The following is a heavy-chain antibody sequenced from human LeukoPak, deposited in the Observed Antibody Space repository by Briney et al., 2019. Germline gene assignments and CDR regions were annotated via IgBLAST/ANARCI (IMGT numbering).Heavy chain of an antibody. D-gene: IGHD3-22*01. V-gene: IGHV3-30-3*01. J-gene: IGHJ4*02. Sequence: PGGSLRLSCAASGLTFSSYAMHWDRQAPGKGLEWVAVISYDGSNKYYADSVKGRFTISRDNSKNTLYLQMNSLRAEDTAVYYCASLQRSMIVGWGQGTLVTVYS. CDR1: GLTFSSYA. CDR3: ASLQRSMIVG. CDR2: ISYDGSNK.